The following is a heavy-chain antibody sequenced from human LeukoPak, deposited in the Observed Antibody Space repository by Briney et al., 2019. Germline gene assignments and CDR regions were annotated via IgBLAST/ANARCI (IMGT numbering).Heavy chain of an antibody. J-gene: IGHJ2*01. D-gene: IGHD2-15*01. Sequence: GGSLRLSCAATGFTVSSTYMSWVRQAPGKGLEWVSIIHSGGSTFYADSVKGRFTISGHNSKNTLDLQMNPLRAEDTAVYYCARVRIGWYFDLWGRGTLVTVSS. CDR2: IHSGGST. V-gene: IGHV3-53*04. CDR3: ARVRIGWYFDL. CDR1: GFTVSSTY.